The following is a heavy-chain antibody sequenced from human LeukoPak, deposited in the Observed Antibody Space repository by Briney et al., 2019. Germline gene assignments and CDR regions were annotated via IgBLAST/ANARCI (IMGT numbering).Heavy chain of an antibody. CDR2: IYYSGST. V-gene: IGHV4-59*01. CDR3: AREVVAVIGAGYHFYYMDV. D-gene: IGHD2-2*01. Sequence: SETLSLTCTVSGGSISSYYWSWIRQPPGKGLEWIGYIYYSGSTIYNPSLESRVTISVDTSKNQFSLKLRSVTAADTAVYYCAREVVAVIGAGYHFYYMDVWGKGSTVTISS. CDR1: GGSISSYY. J-gene: IGHJ6*03.